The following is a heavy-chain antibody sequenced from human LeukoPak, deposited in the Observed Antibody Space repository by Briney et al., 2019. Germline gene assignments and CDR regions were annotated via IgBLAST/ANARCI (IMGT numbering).Heavy chain of an antibody. Sequence: GRSLRLSCAASGFTFSSYAMHWVRQAPGKGLEWVAVISYDGGNKYYADSVKGRFTISRDNSKNTLYLQMNSLRAEDTAVYYCAGNGKQQLTLDYWGQGTLVTVSS. CDR1: GFTFSSYA. CDR3: AGNGKQQLTLDY. J-gene: IGHJ4*02. CDR2: ISYDGGNK. V-gene: IGHV3-30*04. D-gene: IGHD6-13*01.